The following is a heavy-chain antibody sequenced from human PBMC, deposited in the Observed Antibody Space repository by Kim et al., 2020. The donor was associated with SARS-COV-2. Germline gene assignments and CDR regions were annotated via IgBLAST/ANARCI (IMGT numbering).Heavy chain of an antibody. CDR2: ISGSGGST. D-gene: IGHD6-13*01. J-gene: IGHJ4*02. V-gene: IGHV3-23*01. Sequence: EWGSAISGSGGSTYNADSVKGRFTISRDNSKNTLYLQMNSLRAEDTAVYYCAKGPVGSSWYSLSFADYWGQGTLVTVSS. CDR3: AKGPVGSSWYSLSFADY.